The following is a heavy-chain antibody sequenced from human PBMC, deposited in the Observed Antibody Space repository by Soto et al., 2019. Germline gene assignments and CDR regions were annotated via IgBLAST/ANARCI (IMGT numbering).Heavy chain of an antibody. Sequence: GGSLRLSCAASGFTFSSYEINWVRQAPGKGLEWLSYISPSGSTIYYADSVRGRFTISRDNAKNSLYLQMNSLRAEDTAVYYCARVYIAAAGIDYWGQGTLVTVSS. J-gene: IGHJ4*02. CDR1: GFTFSSYE. CDR2: ISPSGSTI. CDR3: ARVYIAAAGIDY. D-gene: IGHD6-13*01. V-gene: IGHV3-48*03.